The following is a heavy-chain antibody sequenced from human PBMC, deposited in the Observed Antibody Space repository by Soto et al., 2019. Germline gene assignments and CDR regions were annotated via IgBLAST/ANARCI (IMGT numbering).Heavy chain of an antibody. D-gene: IGHD6-19*01. CDR1: GGSFSGYY. CDR2: INHSGST. V-gene: IGHV4-34*01. J-gene: IGHJ5*02. Sequence: PSEPLSLTCAVYGGSFSGYYWSWIRQPPGKGLEWIGEINHSGSTNYNPSLKSRVTISVDTSKNQFSLKLSSVTAADTAVYYCARSRWYDNWFDPWGQGTLVTVSS. CDR3: ARSRWYDNWFDP.